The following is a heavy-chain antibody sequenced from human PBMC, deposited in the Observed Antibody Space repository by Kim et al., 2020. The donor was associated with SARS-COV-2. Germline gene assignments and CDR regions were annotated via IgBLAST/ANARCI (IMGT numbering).Heavy chain of an antibody. V-gene: IGHV4-34*01. CDR2: INHSGST. CDR3: ARDPPVAGV. Sequence: SETLSLICAVYGGSFSGYYWSWIRQPPGKGLEWIGEINHSGSTNYNPSLKSRVTISVDTSKNQFSLKLSSVTAADTAVYYCARDPPVAGVWGQGTLVTVSS. D-gene: IGHD6-19*01. J-gene: IGHJ4*02. CDR1: GGSFSGYY.